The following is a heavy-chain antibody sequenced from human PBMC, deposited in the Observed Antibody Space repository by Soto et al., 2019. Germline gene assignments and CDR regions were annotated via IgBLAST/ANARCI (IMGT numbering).Heavy chain of an antibody. CDR2: IDPSDSYT. CDR3: ARRIIDAMVRGVSDNWFDP. CDR1: GYSFTSYW. Sequence: PGESLKISCKGSGYSFTSYWISWVRQMPGKGLEWMGRIDPSDSYTNYSPSFQGHVTISADKSISTAYLQWSSLKASDTAMYYCARRIIDAMVRGVSDNWFDPWGQGTLVTVSS. D-gene: IGHD3-10*01. V-gene: IGHV5-10-1*01. J-gene: IGHJ5*02.